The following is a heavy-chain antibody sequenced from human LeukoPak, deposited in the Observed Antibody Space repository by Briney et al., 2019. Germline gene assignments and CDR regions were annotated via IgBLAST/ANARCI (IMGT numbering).Heavy chain of an antibody. CDR3: AKALGTLAGASDY. V-gene: IGHV3-23*01. J-gene: IGHJ4*02. Sequence: GGSLRLSCAASGFTFSTYTMYWVRHPPGKRLEWVSIIGSSGGGIHYADSVKGRFTISRDNSKNMLFLQVNSLRVDDTAVYYCAKALGTLAGASDYWGQGTLVTVSS. CDR2: IGSSGGGI. D-gene: IGHD6-19*01. CDR1: GFTFSTYT.